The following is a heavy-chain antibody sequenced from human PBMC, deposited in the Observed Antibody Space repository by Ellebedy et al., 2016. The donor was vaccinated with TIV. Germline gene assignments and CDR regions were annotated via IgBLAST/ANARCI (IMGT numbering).Heavy chain of an antibody. CDR3: ARDQWLGRAYYFDY. Sequence: GESLKISCTASGFTFSNYWMNWVRQAPGKGLEWVANIKQDGSEKYYVDSVEGRFSISRDNAKNSVYLQMHSLRDEDTAVYYCARDQWLGRAYYFDYWGQGTLLTVSS. V-gene: IGHV3-7*01. CDR1: GFTFSNYW. J-gene: IGHJ4*02. CDR2: IKQDGSEK. D-gene: IGHD6-19*01.